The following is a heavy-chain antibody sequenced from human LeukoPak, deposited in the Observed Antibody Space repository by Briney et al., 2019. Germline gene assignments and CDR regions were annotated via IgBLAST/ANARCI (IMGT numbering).Heavy chain of an antibody. CDR2: INPNSGGT. V-gene: IGHV1-2*02. J-gene: IGHJ5*02. CDR3: ARVAAARQSWFDP. D-gene: IGHD6-6*01. Sequence: ASVKVSCKASGYTFTGYYMHWVRQAPGQGLEWMGWINPNSGGTNYAQKFQGRVTMTRDTSINTAYMELSRLRSDDTAVYYCARVAAARQSWFDPWGQGTLVTVSS. CDR1: GYTFTGYY.